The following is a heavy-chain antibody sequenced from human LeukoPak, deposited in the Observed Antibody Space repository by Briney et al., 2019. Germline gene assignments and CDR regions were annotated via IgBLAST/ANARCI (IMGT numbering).Heavy chain of an antibody. V-gene: IGHV3-23*01. D-gene: IGHD2-15*01. CDR1: EFTFNSYA. Sequence: GGSLRLSCAASEFTFNSYAMSWVRQAPGKGLEWVSTISGSGGSTYYADSVKGRFTISRDNSKNTLYLQMNSLRAEDTAVYYCGKDRSAVAATSCFDCWGQGTLVTVSS. J-gene: IGHJ4*02. CDR3: GKDRSAVAATSCFDC. CDR2: ISGSGGST.